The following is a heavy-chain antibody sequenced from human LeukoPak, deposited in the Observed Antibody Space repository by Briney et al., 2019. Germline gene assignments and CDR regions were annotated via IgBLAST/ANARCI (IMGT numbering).Heavy chain of an antibody. D-gene: IGHD3-10*01. CDR1: GYTFTVYY. CDR2: ISAYNGNT. V-gene: IGHV1-18*04. J-gene: IGHJ5*02. Sequence: ASVKVSCKASGYTFTVYYMHWVRHGPGQGLEWMGWISAYNGNTNYAQKLHGRVTMTTDTSTSTAYVELWSLRSDDTAVYYCARSKEGRLLWFGDSSRFDPWGQGTLVTVSS. CDR3: ARSKEGRLLWFGDSSRFDP.